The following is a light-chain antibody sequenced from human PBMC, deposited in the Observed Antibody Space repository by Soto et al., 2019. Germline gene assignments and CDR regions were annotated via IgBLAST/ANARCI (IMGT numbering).Light chain of an antibody. J-gene: IGLJ1*01. CDR3: AAWDDRLNGYV. V-gene: IGLV1-44*01. CDR1: SSNIGSNT. CDR2: SNR. Sequence: QSVLTQPPSASGTPGQRVTISCSGSSSNIGSNTVNWYQQLPGTAPKLLIHSNRQRPSGVPDRFSGSKSVTSASLAISGLQSEDEADYYCAAWDDRLNGYVFGAGTKVTVL.